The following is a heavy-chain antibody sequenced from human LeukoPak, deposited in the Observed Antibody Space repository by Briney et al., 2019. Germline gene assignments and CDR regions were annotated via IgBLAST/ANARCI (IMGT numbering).Heavy chain of an antibody. D-gene: IGHD2-21*02. CDR1: GGSFSGYY. V-gene: IGHV4-34*01. Sequence: PSETLSLPCVVYGGSFSGYYWTWIRQPPGKGLEGIGEIHYSGASSYKPSLKSRVTISGDTSKNQVSLNLRSVTAEDTAVYYCARGRLHGYYFDYWGQGALATVSS. CDR3: ARGRLHGYYFDY. CDR2: IHYSGAS. J-gene: IGHJ4*02.